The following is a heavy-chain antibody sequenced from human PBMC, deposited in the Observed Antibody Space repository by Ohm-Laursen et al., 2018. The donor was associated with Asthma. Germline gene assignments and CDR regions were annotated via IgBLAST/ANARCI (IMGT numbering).Heavy chain of an antibody. D-gene: IGHD1-1*01. Sequence: VTLSLTCAVSGGSFSGYYWSWIRQPPGKGLEWIGEINHSGSTNYNPSLKSRVTISVDTPKNQFSLKVSSVTAADTAVYYCLRSRTRGAFDYWGQGRLVTVSS. J-gene: IGHJ4*02. CDR1: GGSFSGYY. CDR2: INHSGST. CDR3: LRSRTRGAFDY. V-gene: IGHV4-34*01.